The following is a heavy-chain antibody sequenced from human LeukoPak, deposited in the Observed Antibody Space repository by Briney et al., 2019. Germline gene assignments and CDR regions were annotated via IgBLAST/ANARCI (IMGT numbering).Heavy chain of an antibody. J-gene: IGHJ4*02. Sequence: GGSLRLSCAASGFNFDDYSMHWIRQAPGKGLEWVSGISWNSGSAGYADSVKGRFTISRDNAKNSLCLQMNSLRTEDTALYYCAKDRTYSGYDALDYWGQGTLVTVSS. D-gene: IGHD5-12*01. V-gene: IGHV3-9*01. CDR2: ISWNSGSA. CDR1: GFNFDDYS. CDR3: AKDRTYSGYDALDY.